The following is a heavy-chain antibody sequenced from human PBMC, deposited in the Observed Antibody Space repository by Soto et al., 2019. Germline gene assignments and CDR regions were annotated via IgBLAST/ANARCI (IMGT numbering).Heavy chain of an antibody. CDR3: ARDGRTYMDV. CDR1: GGSISSSSYY. J-gene: IGHJ6*03. Sequence: SETLSLTCTVSGGSISSSSYYWGWIRQPPGKGLEWIGSIYYSGSTYYNPSLKSRVTISVDTSKNQFSLKLSSVTAADTAVYYCARDGRTYMDVWGKGTTVTVSS. CDR2: IYYSGST. V-gene: IGHV4-39*02.